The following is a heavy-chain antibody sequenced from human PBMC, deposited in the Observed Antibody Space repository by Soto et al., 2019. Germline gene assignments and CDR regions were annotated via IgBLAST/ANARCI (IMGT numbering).Heavy chain of an antibody. Sequence: QITLKESGPTLVKPTQTLTLTCTFSGFSLTTTGSGVGWIRQPPGKALEWLALIYWDDAKRYSPSLKSRLTTXKXPXXNRVVLTMTNMDPVDTGTYFCVPLMTAVTTFGMDVWGQGTTVTVSS. CDR2: IYWDDAK. V-gene: IGHV2-5*04. J-gene: IGHJ6*02. D-gene: IGHD4-17*01. CDR3: VPLMTAVTTFGMDV. CDR1: GFSLTTTGSG.